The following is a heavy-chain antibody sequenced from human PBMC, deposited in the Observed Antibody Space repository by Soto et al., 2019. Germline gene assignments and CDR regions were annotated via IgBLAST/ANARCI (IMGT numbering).Heavy chain of an antibody. V-gene: IGHV4-30-2*01. J-gene: IGHJ4*02. CDR2: IYHSGST. CDR1: GGSISSGGYS. CDR3: ARSLRGWLNAPRY. Sequence: SSETRSLTWAVSGGSISSGGYSWIWIRQPPGKGLEWIGYIYHSGSTYYNPSLKSRVTISVDRSKNQFSLKLSSVTAADTAVYYCARSLRGWLNAPRYWGQGTLVTVSS. D-gene: IGHD6-19*01.